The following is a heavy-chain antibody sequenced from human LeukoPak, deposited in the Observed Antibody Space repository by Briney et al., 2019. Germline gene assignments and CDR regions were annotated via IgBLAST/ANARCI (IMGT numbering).Heavy chain of an antibody. Sequence: PSETLSLTCTVSGGSISSYYWSWIRQPAGKGLEWIGRIYTSGSTNYNPSLKSRVTMSVDTSKNQFSLKLSSVTAADTAVYYCARERNREGYDSSGYYVDYWGQGTLVTVSS. J-gene: IGHJ4*02. V-gene: IGHV4-4*07. CDR1: GGSISSYY. CDR3: ARERNREGYDSSGYYVDY. CDR2: IYTSGST. D-gene: IGHD3-22*01.